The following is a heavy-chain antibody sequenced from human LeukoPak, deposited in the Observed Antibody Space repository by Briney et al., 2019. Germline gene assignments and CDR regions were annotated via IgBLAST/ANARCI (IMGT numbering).Heavy chain of an antibody. D-gene: IGHD3/OR15-3a*01. CDR2: INHSGST. CDR1: GGSMSNYY. V-gene: IGHV4-34*01. CDR3: ARQTGSGLFILP. Sequence: SETLSLTCTVSGGSMSNYYWSWIRQPPGKGLEWIGEINHSGSTNYNPSLKSRVTISVDTSKNQFSLKLSSVTAADTAVYYCARQTGSGLFILPGGQGTLVTVSS. J-gene: IGHJ4*02.